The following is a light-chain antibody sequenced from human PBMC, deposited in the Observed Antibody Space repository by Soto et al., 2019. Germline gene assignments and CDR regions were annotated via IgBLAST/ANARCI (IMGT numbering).Light chain of an antibody. V-gene: IGLV2-14*01. Sequence: QSVLTQPASVSGSHGQSITISCTGTSSDVGGYNYVSWYQQHPGKAPKLMIYEVSNRPSGVPNRLSGSKSGNTASLTISGLQAEDESDYYCSSYTSSSTLVFGSGTKVTVL. J-gene: IGLJ1*01. CDR3: SSYTSSSTLV. CDR1: SSDVGGYNY. CDR2: EVS.